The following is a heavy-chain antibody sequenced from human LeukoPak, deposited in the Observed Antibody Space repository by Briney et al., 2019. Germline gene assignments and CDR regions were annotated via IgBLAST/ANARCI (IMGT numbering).Heavy chain of an antibody. V-gene: IGHV4-59*12. Sequence: PSETLSLTCTVSGGSISSYYWSWVRQPPGKGLEWIGYVSYSGSTYYNPSLKSRVTISQDTSKNQFSLKLNSVTAADTAVYYCARRGDYWGQGILVTVSS. CDR3: ARRGDY. CDR1: GGSISSYY. J-gene: IGHJ4*02. CDR2: VSYSGST.